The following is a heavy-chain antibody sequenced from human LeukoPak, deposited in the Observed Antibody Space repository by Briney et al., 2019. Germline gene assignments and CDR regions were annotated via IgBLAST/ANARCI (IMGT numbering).Heavy chain of an antibody. CDR1: GFPFRSYS. V-gene: IGHV3-48*02. CDR2: ISPTSSDI. Sequence: PGGSLRLSSAASGFPFRSYSVNWVRQAPGKGLEWVSYISPTSSDIYYADSVKGRFTMSRDNAKNSLYLQMNSLRHEDTAVYYCARAAYNSSPDYWGQGTLVTVSS. D-gene: IGHD6-13*01. J-gene: IGHJ4*02. CDR3: ARAAYNSSPDY.